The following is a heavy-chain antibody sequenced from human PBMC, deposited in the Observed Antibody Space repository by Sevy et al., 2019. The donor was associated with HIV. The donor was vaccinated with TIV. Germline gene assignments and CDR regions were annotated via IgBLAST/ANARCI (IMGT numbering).Heavy chain of an antibody. V-gene: IGHV3-7*03. J-gene: IGHJ3*02. D-gene: IGHD6-19*01. CDR3: ARESLEVAGWARRVFDI. CDR1: GFTFSSYW. CDR2: IKQDGSEK. Sequence: GGSLRLSCAASGFTFSSYWMSWVRQAPGKGLEWVANIKQDGSEKYYVESVKGRFTISRDNAKNSLYRQMNSLRAEDTAVYYCARESLEVAGWARRVFDIWGQGTMVTVSS.